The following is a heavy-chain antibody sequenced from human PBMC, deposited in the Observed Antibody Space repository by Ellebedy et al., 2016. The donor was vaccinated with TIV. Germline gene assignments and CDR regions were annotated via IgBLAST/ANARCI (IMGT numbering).Heavy chain of an antibody. CDR1: GGSISGHF. CDR3: AKYYCPNGVCDHFDY. CDR2: IHYSGTT. D-gene: IGHD2-8*01. Sequence: SETLSLTCTVSGGSISGHFWSRIRQSPGKGLEWIGFIHYSGTTTYNPSLNSRVTMSVDTSKNQFSLRLSSVTAADTAVYFCAKYYCPNGVCDHFDYWGRGTLVTVSS. V-gene: IGHV4-59*11. J-gene: IGHJ4*02.